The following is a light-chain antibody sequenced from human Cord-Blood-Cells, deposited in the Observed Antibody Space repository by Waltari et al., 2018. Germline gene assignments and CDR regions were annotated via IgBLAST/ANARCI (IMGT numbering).Light chain of an antibody. CDR2: WAS. Sequence: DIVMTKSPDSLAVSLGERATINCKSSQSVLYSSTNKNYLAWYQQKPGQPPKLLIYWASTRESGVPDRFSGSGSGTDFTLTISSLQAEDVAVYYCQQYYSTPLTFGPGTKVDIK. CDR1: QSVLYSSTNKNY. CDR3: QQYYSTPLT. V-gene: IGKV4-1*01. J-gene: IGKJ3*01.